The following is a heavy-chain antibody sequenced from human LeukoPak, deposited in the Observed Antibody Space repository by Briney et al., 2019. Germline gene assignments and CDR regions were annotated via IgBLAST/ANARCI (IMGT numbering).Heavy chain of an antibody. Sequence: PSETLSLTCTVSGGSISTFYWSWIRQPPGKGLEWIGYIYNSGSTDYNPSLKSRLTISVDTSKNQFSLKLESMSAADTAVYYCAGIINRPASGLPYFDSWGQGTLVTVSS. CDR2: IYNSGST. V-gene: IGHV4-59*03. CDR3: AGIINRPASGLPYFDS. D-gene: IGHD6-13*01. CDR1: GGSISTFY. J-gene: IGHJ4*02.